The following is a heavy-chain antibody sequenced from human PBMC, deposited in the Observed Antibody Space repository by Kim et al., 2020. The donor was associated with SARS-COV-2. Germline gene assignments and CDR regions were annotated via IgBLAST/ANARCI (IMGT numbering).Heavy chain of an antibody. CDR2: INWNGGST. V-gene: IGHV3-20*01. Sequence: GGSLRLSCAASGFTFDDYGMSWVRQAPGKGLEWVSGINWNGGSTGYADSVKGRFTISRDNAKNSLYLQMNSLRAEDTALYHCARAPHVDYSITWFDPWGQGTLVTVSS. J-gene: IGHJ5*02. CDR3: ARAPHVDYSITWFDP. D-gene: IGHD4-4*01. CDR1: GFTFDDYG.